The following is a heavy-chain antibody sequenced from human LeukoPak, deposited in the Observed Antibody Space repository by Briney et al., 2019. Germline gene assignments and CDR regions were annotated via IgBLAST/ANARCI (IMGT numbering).Heavy chain of an antibody. D-gene: IGHD6-13*01. CDR2: IYHTGSA. V-gene: IGHV4-59*01. CDR1: GGSFSSYY. J-gene: IGHJ4*02. CDR3: ARGPSWYHFDS. Sequence: SETLSLTCTVSGGSFSSYYCFWIRQPPGKGLEWLGYIYHTGSANYNPSLKSRVTMSVDTSKNQVSLRLTSVTAADTAVYFCARGPSWYHFDSWGQGTLVTVSS.